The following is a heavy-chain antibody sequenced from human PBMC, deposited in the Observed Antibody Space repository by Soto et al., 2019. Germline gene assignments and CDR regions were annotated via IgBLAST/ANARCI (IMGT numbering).Heavy chain of an antibody. J-gene: IGHJ6*02. CDR1: GFTFSSYA. Sequence: EVQLVESGGGLVQPGGSLRLSCAASGFTFSSYAMHWVRQAPGKGLECVSAITSNGGNTDYASSVKGRFTISRDNSKNTLYLQMGSLRAEDMAVYYCARRILFGYGMDVWGQGTTVTVSS. V-gene: IGHV3-64*01. D-gene: IGHD2-21*01. CDR2: ITSNGGNT. CDR3: ARRILFGYGMDV.